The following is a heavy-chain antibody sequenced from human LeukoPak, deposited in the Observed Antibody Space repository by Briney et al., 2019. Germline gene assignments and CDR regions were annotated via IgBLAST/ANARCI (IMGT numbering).Heavy chain of an antibody. D-gene: IGHD2-21*01. Sequence: GGSLRLSCAASGFTFSGYWMHWVRQAPGKGLVWVSRINSDGSSTSYADSVKGRFTISRDNAKNTLYLQMNSLRAEDTAVYYCARDVGGDYFDYWGQGTLVTVSS. CDR3: ARDVGGDYFDY. CDR2: INSDGSST. CDR1: GFTFSGYW. V-gene: IGHV3-74*01. J-gene: IGHJ4*02.